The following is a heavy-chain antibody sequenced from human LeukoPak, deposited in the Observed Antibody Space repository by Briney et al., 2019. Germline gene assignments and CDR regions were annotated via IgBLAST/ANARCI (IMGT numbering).Heavy chain of an antibody. Sequence: PGGSLRLSCAASGFTFSSYAMHWVRQAPGKGLEWVAVISYDGSNKYYADSVKGRFTISRDNSKNTLYLQMNSLRAEDTAVYYCAKDRAWILDYWGQGTLVTVSS. D-gene: IGHD5-18*01. J-gene: IGHJ4*02. V-gene: IGHV3-30*04. CDR3: AKDRAWILDY. CDR2: ISYDGSNK. CDR1: GFTFSSYA.